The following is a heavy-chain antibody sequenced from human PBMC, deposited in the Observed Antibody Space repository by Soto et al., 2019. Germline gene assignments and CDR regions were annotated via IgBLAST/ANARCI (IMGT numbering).Heavy chain of an antibody. CDR2: ISSSSSTI. V-gene: IGHV3-48*01. D-gene: IGHD3-3*02. J-gene: IGHJ6*03. CDR1: GFTFSSYS. CDR3: ATDIRYYYYYMDV. Sequence: GSLRLSCAASGFTFSSYSMNWVRQAPGKGLEWVSYISSSSSTIYYADSVKGRFTISRDNAKNSLYLQMNSLRAEDTAVYYCATDIRYYYYYMDVWGKGTMVTVSS.